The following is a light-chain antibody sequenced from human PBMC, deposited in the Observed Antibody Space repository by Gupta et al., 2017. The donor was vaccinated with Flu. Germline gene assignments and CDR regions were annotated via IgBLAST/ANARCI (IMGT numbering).Light chain of an antibody. CDR2: DVA. CDR3: CSYAGANTFV. J-gene: IGLJ1*01. V-gene: IGLV2-11*01. CDR1: NRDVGGYKF. Sequence: QSALTQPHSVSGSPGQSVTISCTGTNRDVGGYKFVSWYQQYPGKAPKLMIYDVAQRPPGVPDRFTGSKSGTTASLTISGLQADDEADYYCCSYAGANTFVFGTGTTVTVL.